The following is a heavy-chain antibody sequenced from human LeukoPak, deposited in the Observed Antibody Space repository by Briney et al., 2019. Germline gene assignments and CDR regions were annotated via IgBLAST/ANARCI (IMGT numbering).Heavy chain of an antibody. CDR1: GFTFSSYS. V-gene: IGHV3-21*01. Sequence: PGGSLRLSCAASGFTFSSYSMNWVRQAPGKGLEWVSSISSSSSYIYYADSVKGRFTISRDNAKNSLYLQMNSLRAEDTAVYYCARRPGYSSGWYRSWFDPWGQGTLVTVSS. CDR3: ARRPGYSSGWYRSWFDP. J-gene: IGHJ5*02. D-gene: IGHD6-19*01. CDR2: ISSSSSYI.